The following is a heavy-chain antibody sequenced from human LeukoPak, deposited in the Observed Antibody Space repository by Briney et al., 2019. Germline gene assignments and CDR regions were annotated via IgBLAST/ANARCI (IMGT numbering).Heavy chain of an antibody. D-gene: IGHD4-11*01. V-gene: IGHV5-51*01. J-gene: IGHJ3*02. CDR3: VRVSSNALDI. CDR2: SYPGDSDT. Sequence: GEPLQISCNGSGYIFTSYWIGWVRQMPGKGLEWMGISYPGDSDTRYSPSFQGQVTISADKSINTAYLQWSSLTASDTAMYYCVRVSSNALDIWGQGTMVTVSS. CDR1: GYIFTSYW.